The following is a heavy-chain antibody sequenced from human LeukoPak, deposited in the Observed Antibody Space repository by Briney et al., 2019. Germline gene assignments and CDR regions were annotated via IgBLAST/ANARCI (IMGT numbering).Heavy chain of an antibody. CDR2: INHSGST. J-gene: IGHJ4*02. Sequence: SETLALTCAVCGGSFSGYYWSWIRQPPGKGLEGIGEINHSGSTNYNPSLKSRVTISVDTSKNQFFLKLSSVTAADTAVYYCARGGGEWLLKYYFDYWGQGTLVSVSS. CDR3: ARGGGEWLLKYYFDY. CDR1: GGSFSGYY. D-gene: IGHD3-3*01. V-gene: IGHV4-34*01.